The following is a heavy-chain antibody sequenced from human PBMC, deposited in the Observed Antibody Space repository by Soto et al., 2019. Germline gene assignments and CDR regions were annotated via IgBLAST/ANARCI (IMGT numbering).Heavy chain of an antibody. V-gene: IGHV3-23*01. CDR2: FRAGSDDGTT. CDR3: AKKVNSGPGSQYFDY. D-gene: IGHD3-10*01. Sequence: GGSLRLSCAASGFTFSSYSMSWVRQAPGKGLEWVSGFRAGSDDGTTYYADSVKGRFTISRDNSKNTLFLQMNSLRVEDTAIYYCAKKVNSGPGSQYFDYWGQGTLVTVSS. CDR1: GFTFSSYS. J-gene: IGHJ4*02.